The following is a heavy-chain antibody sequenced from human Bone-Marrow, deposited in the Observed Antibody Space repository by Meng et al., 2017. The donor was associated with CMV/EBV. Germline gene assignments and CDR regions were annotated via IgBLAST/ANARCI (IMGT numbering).Heavy chain of an antibody. J-gene: IGHJ4*02. Sequence: QGQMVQSGDEVKKRGASVKVSCKASGYTFTSYDINSVRQAAGQGLEWMGWMNPNSGNTDYAQKFQGRVTMTRNISKSTAYMDLSSLRSEDTAVYYCATGVADFEYWGQGTLVTVAS. D-gene: IGHD6-19*01. CDR3: ATGVADFEY. CDR2: MNPNSGNT. V-gene: IGHV1-8*01. CDR1: GYTFTSYD.